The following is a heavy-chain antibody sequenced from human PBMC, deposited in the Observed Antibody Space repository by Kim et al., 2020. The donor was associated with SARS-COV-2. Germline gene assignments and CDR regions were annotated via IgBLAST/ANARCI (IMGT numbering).Heavy chain of an antibody. CDR2: ISSSSSYI. CDR1: GFTFSSYS. CDR3: ARDPTGTTLGSP. V-gene: IGHV3-21*01. Sequence: GGSLRLSCAASGFTFSSYSMNWVRQAPGKGLEWVSSISSSSSYIYYADSVKGRFTISRDNAKNSPYLQMNSLRAEDTAVYYCARDPTGTTLGSPWGQGTLVTVSS. J-gene: IGHJ5*02. D-gene: IGHD1-1*01.